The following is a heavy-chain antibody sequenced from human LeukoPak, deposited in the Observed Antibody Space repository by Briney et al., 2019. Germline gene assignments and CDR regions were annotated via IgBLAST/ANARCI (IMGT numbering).Heavy chain of an antibody. J-gene: IGHJ4*02. D-gene: IGHD1-26*01. Sequence: GGSLRLSCAASGFTFSSYAMHWVPQAPGQGLEYVLAISSNGGSTYYANSVKGRFTISRDNSKNTLYLQMGSLRAEDMAVYYCARGRVGADYWGQGTLVTVSS. CDR3: ARGRVGADY. CDR1: GFTFSSYA. V-gene: IGHV3-64*01. CDR2: ISSNGGST.